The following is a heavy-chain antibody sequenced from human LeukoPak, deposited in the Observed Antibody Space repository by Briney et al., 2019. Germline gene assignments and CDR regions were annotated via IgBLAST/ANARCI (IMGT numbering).Heavy chain of an antibody. Sequence: ASVKVSCKASGYTFTSYDINWVRQATGQGLEWMGWISAYNGNTNYAQKLQGRVTMTTDTSTSTAYMELRSLRSDDTAVYYCARVVRGGSYYVPVFDYWGQGTLVTVSS. J-gene: IGHJ4*02. D-gene: IGHD1-26*01. CDR1: GYTFTSYD. V-gene: IGHV1-18*01. CDR3: ARVVRGGSYYVPVFDY. CDR2: ISAYNGNT.